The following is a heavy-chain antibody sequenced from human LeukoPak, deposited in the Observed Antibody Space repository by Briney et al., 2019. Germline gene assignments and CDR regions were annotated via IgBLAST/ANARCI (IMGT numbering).Heavy chain of an antibody. V-gene: IGHV4-59*01. Sequence: PSETLSLTCTVSGGSISSYHWSWIRQPPGKGLEWIGYIYYSGSTNYNPSPKSRVTISVDTSKNQFSLKLSSVTAADTAVYYCARAVQIWGTGGAFDIWGQGTMVTVSS. CDR3: ARAVQIWGTGGAFDI. J-gene: IGHJ3*02. CDR1: GGSISSYH. CDR2: IYYSGST. D-gene: IGHD5-18*01.